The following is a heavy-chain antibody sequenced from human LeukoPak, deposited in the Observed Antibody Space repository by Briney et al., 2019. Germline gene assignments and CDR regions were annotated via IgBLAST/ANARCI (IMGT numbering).Heavy chain of an antibody. D-gene: IGHD2-15*01. CDR3: ARIVVVAVQYYYGMDV. J-gene: IGHJ6*02. CDR1: GGTFSSYA. V-gene: IGHV1-69*13. CDR2: IIPIFGTA. Sequence: SVKVSCKASGGTFSSYAISWVRQAPGQGLEWMGGIIPIFGTANYAQKFQGRVTITADESMSTAYMELSSLRSEDTAVYYCARIVVVAVQYYYGMDVWGQGTTVTVSS.